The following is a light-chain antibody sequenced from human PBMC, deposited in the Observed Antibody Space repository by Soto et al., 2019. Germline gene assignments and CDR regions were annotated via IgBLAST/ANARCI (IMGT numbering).Light chain of an antibody. CDR1: QSVSRY. J-gene: IGKJ4*01. CDR2: DAS. CDR3: HQRSSWPLT. V-gene: IGKV3-11*01. Sequence: EIVLTQSPATLSLSPWERATLSCRASQSVSRYLAWYQQKPGQAPRLLISDASNRATGIPARFSGSGSGTDFTLTISSLEPEDFATYYCHQRSSWPLTFGGGTKVDIK.